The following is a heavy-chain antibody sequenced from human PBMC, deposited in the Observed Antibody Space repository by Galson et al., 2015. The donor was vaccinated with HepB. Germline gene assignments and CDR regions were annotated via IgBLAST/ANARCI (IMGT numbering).Heavy chain of an antibody. J-gene: IGHJ3*01. Sequence: SLRLSCAASGFTFSSYAMHWVRQAPGKGLEWVAVVSYDGGNKYHIDSVKGRFTISRDNSKNTLYLQMNSLRPEDTAVYYCARALDGVAATGRAFDVWGQGTMVTVSS. CDR2: VSYDGGNK. CDR3: ARALDGVAATGRAFDV. V-gene: IGHV3-30-3*01. CDR1: GFTFSSYA. D-gene: IGHD6-13*01.